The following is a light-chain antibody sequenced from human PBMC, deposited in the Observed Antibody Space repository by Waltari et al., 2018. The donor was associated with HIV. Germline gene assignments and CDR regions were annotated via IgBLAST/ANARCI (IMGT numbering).Light chain of an antibody. CDR1: QSVSNK. V-gene: IGKV3-15*01. CDR2: GAA. CDR3: QQYHQWPPRLP. Sequence: EIVMTQSPATLSVSPGERVTLSCRASQSVSNKLAWYQQKPGQAPRLLIDGAATRATGVPSRFSGSGSGTEFTLTISSLQSEDVAVYYCQQYHQWPPRLPFGPGTKVEIK. J-gene: IGKJ3*01.